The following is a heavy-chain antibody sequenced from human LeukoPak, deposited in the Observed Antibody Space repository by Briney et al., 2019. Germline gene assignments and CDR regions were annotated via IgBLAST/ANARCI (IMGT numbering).Heavy chain of an antibody. CDR2: IYYSGST. Sequence: PSETLSLTCTVSGGSISSSSYYCGWIRQPPGKGLEWIGSIYYSGSTYYNPSLKSRVTISVDTSKNQFSLKLSSVTAADTAVYYCARLARGYSSWGQGTLVTVSS. CDR1: GGSISSSSYY. V-gene: IGHV4-39*01. D-gene: IGHD5-18*01. CDR3: ARLARGYSS. J-gene: IGHJ4*02.